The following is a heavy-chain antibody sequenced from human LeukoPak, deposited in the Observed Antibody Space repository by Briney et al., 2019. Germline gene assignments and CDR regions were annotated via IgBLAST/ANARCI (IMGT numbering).Heavy chain of an antibody. CDR1: GFSVSRNY. V-gene: IGHV3-66*01. J-gene: IGHJ4*02. CDR2: IYSGGST. D-gene: IGHD4-17*01. Sequence: PGGSLRLSCAASGFSVSRNYMSWVRQAPGKGLEWVSVIYSGGSTYYADSVKGRFTISRDNSKNTLYLQMNSLRAEDTAVYYCASTFYGDSPPYWGQGTLVTVSS. CDR3: ASTFYGDSPPY.